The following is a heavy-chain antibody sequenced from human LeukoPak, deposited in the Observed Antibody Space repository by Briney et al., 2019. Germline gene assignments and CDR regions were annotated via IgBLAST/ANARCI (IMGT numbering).Heavy chain of an antibody. V-gene: IGHV4-61*01. CDR2: IYYNGNT. J-gene: IGHJ4*02. CDR1: GASASSGSYY. D-gene: IGHD1-1*01. Sequence: PSETLSLTCTVSGASASSGSYYWSWIRQPPGKGLEWIGDIYYNGNTNYNPSLKSRVTISVGTSKNQFSLKLSSATAADTAVYYCARDPGALAPVFDYWGQGTLVTVSS. CDR3: ARDPGALAPVFDY.